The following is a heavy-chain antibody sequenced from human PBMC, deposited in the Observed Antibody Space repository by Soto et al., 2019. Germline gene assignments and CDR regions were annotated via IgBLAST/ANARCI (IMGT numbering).Heavy chain of an antibody. CDR1: GFTFSSYD. D-gene: IGHD3-10*01. Sequence: EVQLVESGGGLVQPGGSLRLSCTASGFTFSSYDMHWVRQATGKGLEWVSAIGTAGDTYYPGSVKGRFTISRKNAKNSLYLQMNSLRAGDTAVYYCERNFFSPVGGGAFDIWGQGTMVTVSS. J-gene: IGHJ3*02. V-gene: IGHV3-13*01. CDR3: ERNFFSPVGGGAFDI. CDR2: IGTAGDT.